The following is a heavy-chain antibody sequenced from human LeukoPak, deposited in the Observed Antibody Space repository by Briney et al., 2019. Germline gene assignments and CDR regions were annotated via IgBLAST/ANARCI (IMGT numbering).Heavy chain of an antibody. V-gene: IGHV3-11*01. J-gene: IGHJ3*02. CDR1: GFTFSDYY. D-gene: IGHD3-10*01. CDR2: ISSSGSTI. CDR3: ARDQEVRGYYLDAFDI. Sequence: GGSLRLSCAASGFTFSDYYMSWIRQAPGKGLEWVSYISSSGSTIYYADSVKGRFTISRDNAKNSLYLQMNSLRAEDTAVYYCARDQEVRGYYLDAFDIWGQGTMVTVSS.